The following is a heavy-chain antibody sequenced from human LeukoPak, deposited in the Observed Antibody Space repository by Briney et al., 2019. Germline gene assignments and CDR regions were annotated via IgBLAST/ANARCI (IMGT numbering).Heavy chain of an antibody. CDR1: GLTFSNFK. CDR3: AKDVALGHCSSTSCYTGEFDY. D-gene: IGHD2-2*02. Sequence: GGSLRLSCAVSGLTFSNFKMNWVRQAPGKGPEWVSYISDSGRTTFYADSVKGRFTISRDNAKNSLYLQMSSLRVEDTAVYYCAKDVALGHCSSTSCYTGEFDYWGQGTLVTVSS. V-gene: IGHV3-48*03. CDR2: ISDSGRTT. J-gene: IGHJ4*02.